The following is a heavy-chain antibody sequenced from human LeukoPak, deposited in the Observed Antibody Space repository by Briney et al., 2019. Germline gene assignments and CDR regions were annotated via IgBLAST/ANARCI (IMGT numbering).Heavy chain of an antibody. CDR1: GFTFSSYG. CDR2: INPNSGGT. Sequence: GRSLRLSCAASGFTFSSYGMHWVRQAPGQGLEWMGWINPNSGGTNYAQKFQGRVTMTRDTSISTAYMELSRLRSDDTAVYYCAVPGIAAAGRSLDYWGQGTLVTVSS. CDR3: AVPGIAAAGRSLDY. D-gene: IGHD6-13*01. J-gene: IGHJ4*02. V-gene: IGHV1-2*02.